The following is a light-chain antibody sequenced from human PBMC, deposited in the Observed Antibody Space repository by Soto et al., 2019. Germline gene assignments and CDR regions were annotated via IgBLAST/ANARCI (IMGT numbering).Light chain of an antibody. CDR3: QQHNTWPPIT. J-gene: IGKJ5*01. CDR1: QSVRSN. V-gene: IGKV3-15*01. Sequence: EIVMTQSPATLSASLGDRVSLACRGSQSVRSNLAWYHQKTCQAPRLLIYAASTRATGRPARLSGSGSGTDFTPTISSLQSEDFAVSYCQQHNTWPPITCGQGTRLEIK. CDR2: AAS.